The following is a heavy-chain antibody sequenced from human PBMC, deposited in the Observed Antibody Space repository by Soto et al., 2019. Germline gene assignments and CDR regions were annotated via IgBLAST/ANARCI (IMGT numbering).Heavy chain of an antibody. CDR1: GFTFSSYA. J-gene: IGHJ5*02. V-gene: IGHV3-23*01. CDR3: AKEYQKQMVKKSLIWFDP. CDR2: ISGSGGST. Sequence: PGGSLRLSCAASGFTFSSYAMSWVRQAPGKGLEWVSAISGSGGSTYYADSVKGRFTISRDNSKNTLYLQMNNLRAEDTAVYYCAKEYQKQMVKKSLIWFDPWGQGTLVNVS. D-gene: IGHD6-13*01.